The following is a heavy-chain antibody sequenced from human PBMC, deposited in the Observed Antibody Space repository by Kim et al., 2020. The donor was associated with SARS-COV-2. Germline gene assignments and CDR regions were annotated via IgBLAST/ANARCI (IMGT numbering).Heavy chain of an antibody. D-gene: IGHD2-15*01. J-gene: IGHJ2*01. CDR3: AKGRVVVAATYWYFDL. V-gene: IGHV3-23*01. Sequence: SVKGRFTISRDNSKNTLFLQMNSLRAEDTAVYYCAKGRVVVAATYWYFDLWGRGTLVTVSS.